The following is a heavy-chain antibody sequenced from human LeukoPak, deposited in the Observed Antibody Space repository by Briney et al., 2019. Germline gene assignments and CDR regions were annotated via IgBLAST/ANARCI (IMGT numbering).Heavy chain of an antibody. V-gene: IGHV1-69*04. Sequence: SVKVSCKASGGTFSSYAISWVRQAPGQGLEWMGRIIPILGIANYAQKFQGRVTITADKSTSTAYMELSSLRSEDTAVYYCAREYYDSSGYYSYYWGQGTLVTVSS. J-gene: IGHJ4*02. CDR1: GGTFSSYA. CDR3: AREYYDSSGYYSYY. D-gene: IGHD3-22*01. CDR2: IIPILGIA.